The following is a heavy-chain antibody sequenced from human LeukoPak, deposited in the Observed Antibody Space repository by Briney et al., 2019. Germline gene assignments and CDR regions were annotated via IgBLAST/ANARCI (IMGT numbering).Heavy chain of an antibody. CDR3: AKSRDGDAPPFDY. J-gene: IGHJ4*02. Sequence: GGSLRLSCEAYGFTFSSRGMHWVRQAPGKGPEWVSVIAYDGNDKFYAESVKGRFTISRDNSKNTVHLQMNSLRPEDTAVYYCAKSRDGDAPPFDYWGQGTVVTVSS. V-gene: IGHV3-30*18. CDR1: GFTFSSRG. CDR2: IAYDGNDK. D-gene: IGHD4-17*01.